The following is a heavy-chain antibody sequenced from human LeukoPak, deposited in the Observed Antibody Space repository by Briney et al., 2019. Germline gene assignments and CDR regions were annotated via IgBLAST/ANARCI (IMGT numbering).Heavy chain of an antibody. J-gene: IGHJ4*02. Sequence: GGSLRLSCAASGFTFSNYWMSWVRQAPGKGLEWVANIKQDGSDKYYVDSVKGRFTISRDNAKNSLYLQMNSPRAEDTAVYYCARDKIVGATHFDYWGQGTLVTVSS. CDR3: ARDKIVGATHFDY. CDR1: GFTFSNYW. CDR2: IKQDGSDK. D-gene: IGHD1-26*01. V-gene: IGHV3-7*01.